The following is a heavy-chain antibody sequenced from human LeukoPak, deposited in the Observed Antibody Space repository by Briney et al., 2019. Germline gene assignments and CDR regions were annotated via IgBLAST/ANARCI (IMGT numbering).Heavy chain of an antibody. CDR3: TRAKSGYSFDY. Sequence: ASVKVSCKASGGTFISYAISWVRQAPGQGLEWMGGIIPIFGTANYAQKFQRRVTITTDESTSTAYMELSSLRSEDTTVYYCTRAKSGYSFDYWGQGTLVTVSS. V-gene: IGHV1-69*05. D-gene: IGHD5-18*01. J-gene: IGHJ4*02. CDR1: GGTFISYA. CDR2: IIPIFGTA.